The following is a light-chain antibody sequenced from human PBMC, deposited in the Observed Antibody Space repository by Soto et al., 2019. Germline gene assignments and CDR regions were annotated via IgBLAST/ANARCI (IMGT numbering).Light chain of an antibody. CDR2: RAS. J-gene: IGKJ2*03. CDR3: QHDNNYPYS. V-gene: IGKV1-5*03. CDR1: QSIDRW. Sequence: DIHMTQSPSTLSASVGDRIVITCRASQSIDRWLAWYQQKPRKAPQLLSYRASFPDSGVPPRFSGSGSGTEFTLTISSLQPDDFATYFCQHDNNYPYSFGQGTKLEI.